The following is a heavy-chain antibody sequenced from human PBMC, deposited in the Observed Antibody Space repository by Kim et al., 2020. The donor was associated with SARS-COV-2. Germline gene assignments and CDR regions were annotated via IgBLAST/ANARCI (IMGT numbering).Heavy chain of an antibody. Sequence: GGSLRLSCAASGFTVTRNYMSWVRQAPGKGLEWVSVIYSGGSTYDADSVKGRFTISRDNSKNTLYLQMNSLRAEDTAVYYCARGGSGSPYYHGMDVWGQGTTVTVSS. CDR2: IYSGGST. J-gene: IGHJ6*02. V-gene: IGHV3-53*01. CDR3: ARGGSGSPYYHGMDV. CDR1: GFTVTRNY. D-gene: IGHD3-10*01.